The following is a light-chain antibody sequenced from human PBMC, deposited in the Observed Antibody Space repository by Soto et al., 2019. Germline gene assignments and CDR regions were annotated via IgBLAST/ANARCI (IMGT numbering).Light chain of an antibody. CDR3: SSYTTSNTQV. V-gene: IGLV2-14*01. Sequence: QSALTQPASVSGSPGQSITISCTGTSSDVGTYNYVSWYQHRPGKAPKLMIYDVSYRPSGVSNRFSGSKSANTGSLTISGLQAEDEADYYCSSYTTSNTQVFGGGTKLTVL. J-gene: IGLJ3*02. CDR2: DVS. CDR1: SSDVGTYNY.